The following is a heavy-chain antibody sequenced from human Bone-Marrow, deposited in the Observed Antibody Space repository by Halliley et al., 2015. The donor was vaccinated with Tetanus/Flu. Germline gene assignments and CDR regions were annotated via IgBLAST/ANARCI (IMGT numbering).Heavy chain of an antibody. CDR1: GFTFSSYA. Sequence: SLRLSCAASGFTFSSYALSWVRQAPGKGLEWVSGISDSGGSTYYADSVKGRFTISRDQSKNTLYLQMNSLRAEDTAVYYCAKVRVGANMGPRFDYGMDVWGQGTTVTVSS. V-gene: IGHV3-23*01. J-gene: IGHJ6*02. CDR2: ISDSGGST. CDR3: AKVRVGANMGPRFDYGMDV. D-gene: IGHD1-26*01.